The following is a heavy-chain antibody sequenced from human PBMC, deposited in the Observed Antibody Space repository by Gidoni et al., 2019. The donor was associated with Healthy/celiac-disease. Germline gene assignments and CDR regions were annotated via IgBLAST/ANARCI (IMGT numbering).Heavy chain of an antibody. J-gene: IGHJ3*02. CDR3: ARGGDSSGYYYAFDI. Sequence: QAQLVQSGAEVKKPGSSVKVFCMASGGTFSSDAISWVRQAPGQGLEWMGRIIPILGIANYAQEFQGRDKITADKSTSKAYMELSSRRSEDTAVYYCARGGDSSGYYYAFDIWGQGTMVTVSS. V-gene: IGHV1-69*04. CDR2: IIPILGIA. D-gene: IGHD3-22*01. CDR1: GGTFSSDA.